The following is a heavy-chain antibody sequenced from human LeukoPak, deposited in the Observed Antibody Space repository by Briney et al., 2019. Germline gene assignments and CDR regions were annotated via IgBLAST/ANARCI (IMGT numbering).Heavy chain of an antibody. CDR3: ARRAVAGTLYYFDY. J-gene: IGHJ4*02. V-gene: IGHV5-51*01. CDR1: GYTFTSYW. Sequence: EASVKVSCKASGYTFTSYWIGWVRQMPGKGLEWMGIIYPGDSDTRYSPSFQGQVTISADKSISTAYLQWSSLKASDTAMYYCARRAVAGTLYYFDYWGQGTLVTVSS. CDR2: IYPGDSDT. D-gene: IGHD6-19*01.